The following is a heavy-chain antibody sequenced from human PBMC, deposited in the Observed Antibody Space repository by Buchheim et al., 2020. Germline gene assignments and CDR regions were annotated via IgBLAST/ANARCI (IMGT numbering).Heavy chain of an antibody. Sequence: QVQLVQSGAEVKKPGASVKVSCKASGYTFTGYYMHWVRQAPGQGLEWMGLINPNSGCTNYAQKFQGRVTMTRDTSISTAYMELSRLRSDDTAVYYCARGTHYYYDSSGYTPNYYYYGMDVWGQGTT. CDR1: GYTFTGYY. D-gene: IGHD3-22*01. V-gene: IGHV1-2*02. CDR2: INPNSGCT. J-gene: IGHJ6*02. CDR3: ARGTHYYYDSSGYTPNYYYYGMDV.